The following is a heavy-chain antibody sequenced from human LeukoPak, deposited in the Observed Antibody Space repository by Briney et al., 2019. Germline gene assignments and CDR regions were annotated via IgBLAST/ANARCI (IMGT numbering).Heavy chain of an antibody. CDR1: GGSISSSSNY. D-gene: IGHD5-24*01. Sequence: SETLSLTCTVSGGSISSSSNYWGWIRQPPGKGLEWIGSIDYSGSTYYNPSLKSRVTISVDTSKNQFSLKLSSVTAADTAVYYCAHGYHLDYWGQGTLVTVSS. J-gene: IGHJ4*02. CDR2: IDYSGST. V-gene: IGHV4-39*07. CDR3: AHGYHLDY.